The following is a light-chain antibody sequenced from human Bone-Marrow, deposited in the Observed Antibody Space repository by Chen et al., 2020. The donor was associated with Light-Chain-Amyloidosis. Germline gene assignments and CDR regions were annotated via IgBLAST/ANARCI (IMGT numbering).Light chain of an antibody. J-gene: IGKJ1*01. CDR2: DAS. CDR3: QQRSYWPPS. CDR1: QTVDSF. V-gene: IGKV3-11*01. Sequence: EIVLTQSPATLSLSPGERATLSCRDSQTVDSFLAWYQQKPGQAPRLLIYDASNRATGIPARISGSGSGTDFTLTSSSLEPEDFAVYYCQQRSYWPPSFGQGTKVEIK.